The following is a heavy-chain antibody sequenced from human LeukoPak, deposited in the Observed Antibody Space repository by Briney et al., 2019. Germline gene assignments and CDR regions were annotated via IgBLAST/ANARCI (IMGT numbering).Heavy chain of an antibody. CDR1: GFTFSSYA. CDR3: ASVRDYYGSDY. CDR2: ISGSGGST. D-gene: IGHD3-10*01. Sequence: GGSLRLSCAASGFTFSSYAMTWVRQAPGKGLEWVSSISGSGGSTYYADSVKGRFTISRDNSKKTLYLQMNSLTAEDTAVYYCASVRDYYGSDYWGQGTLVTVSS. J-gene: IGHJ4*02. V-gene: IGHV3-23*01.